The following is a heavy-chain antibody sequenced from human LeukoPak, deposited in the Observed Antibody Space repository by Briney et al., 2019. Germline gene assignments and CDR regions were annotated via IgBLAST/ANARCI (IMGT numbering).Heavy chain of an antibody. D-gene: IGHD6-6*01. CDR2: IYYSGNT. CDR1: GGSISSSSYY. Sequence: SETLSLTCTVSGGSISSSSYYWGWIRQPPGKGLEWIGSIYYSGNTYNPSLKSRVTISVDTPKNQFSLNLTSVNAADTAVYYCARVMAARREDLNWFDPWGQGTLVTVSS. V-gene: IGHV4-39*07. J-gene: IGHJ5*02. CDR3: ARVMAARREDLNWFDP.